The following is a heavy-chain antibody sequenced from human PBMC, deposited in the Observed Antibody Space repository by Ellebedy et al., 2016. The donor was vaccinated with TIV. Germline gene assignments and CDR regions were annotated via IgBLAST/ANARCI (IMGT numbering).Heavy chain of an antibody. J-gene: IGHJ3*02. Sequence: SETLSLXXTVSGDSVSRRSYYWSWIRQSPGKGLDWIGYIYSSGSTKYNPSLKSRLTISADTSKKHFSLKLNSATAADTAVYYCTYGINSDAFDIWGHGTLVTVSS. CDR2: IYSSGST. CDR1: GDSVSRRSYY. CDR3: TYGINSDAFDI. V-gene: IGHV4-61*03. D-gene: IGHD3-10*01.